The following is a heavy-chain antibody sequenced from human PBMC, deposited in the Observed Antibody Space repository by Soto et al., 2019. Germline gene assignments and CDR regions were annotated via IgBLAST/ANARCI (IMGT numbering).Heavy chain of an antibody. CDR3: ARRAPIDY. Sequence: GASVKVSCKASGYIFTSYVMEWVRQAPGQRLEWMGWINAGNGNTKYSQKFQGRVTITRDTSANTAYMELSSLRSEDTAVYYCARRAPIDYWGQGALVTVSS. CDR2: INAGNGNT. CDR1: GYIFTSYV. V-gene: IGHV1-3*01. J-gene: IGHJ4*02.